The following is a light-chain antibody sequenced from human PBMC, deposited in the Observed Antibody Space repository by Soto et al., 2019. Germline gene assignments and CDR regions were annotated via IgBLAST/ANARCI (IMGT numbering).Light chain of an antibody. CDR2: GAS. CDR3: QKYNSAPRA. V-gene: IGKV3-20*01. Sequence: EIVLTQSPGTLSFSPGERATLTCRASQSVSSSYLAWFQQKPGQAPRLLIYGASSRATGIPDRFSGSGSGTDFTLTISRLEPEDVATYYCQKYNSAPRAFGQGTKVDIK. CDR1: QSVSSSY. J-gene: IGKJ1*01.